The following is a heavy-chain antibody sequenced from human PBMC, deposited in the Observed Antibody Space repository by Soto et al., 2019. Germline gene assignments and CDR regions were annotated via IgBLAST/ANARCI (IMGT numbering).Heavy chain of an antibody. J-gene: IGHJ3*01. V-gene: IGHV3-30*18. Sequence: QVQLVESGGGVVQPGRSLRLSCAASGFMFSSYGMHWVRQAPGKGLEWVAIISYDGSNEFYADSVKGRFTVSRDNSKNTLYLQMNSLRAEDTAVYYCAKEGTKWLVISDAFDFSGHGTMVTVSS. CDR3: AKEGTKWLVISDAFDF. CDR2: ISYDGSNE. D-gene: IGHD6-19*01. CDR1: GFMFSSYG.